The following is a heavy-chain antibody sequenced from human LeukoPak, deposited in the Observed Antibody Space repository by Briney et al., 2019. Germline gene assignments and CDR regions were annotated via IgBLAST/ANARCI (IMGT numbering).Heavy chain of an antibody. J-gene: IGHJ5*02. CDR2: INPGNGDT. Sequence: ASVKGSCKASGYTFTSYAMHWVRQAPGQRLEWMGWINPGNGDTKYSQKFQGRVTITRDTSAGTAYMELSSLRSEDTAVYYCARRSVAAAGAFGRWGPGTLVTV. CDR1: GYTFTSYA. V-gene: IGHV1-3*01. CDR3: ARRSVAAAGAFGR. D-gene: IGHD6-13*01.